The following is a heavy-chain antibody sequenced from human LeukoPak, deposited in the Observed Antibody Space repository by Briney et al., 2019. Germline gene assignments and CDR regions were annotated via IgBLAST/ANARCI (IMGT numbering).Heavy chain of an antibody. CDR2: INPSGGST. CDR3: ARRAGSFASLDY. J-gene: IGHJ4*02. D-gene: IGHD1-26*01. V-gene: IGHV1-46*01. Sequence: ASVKVSCKASGYTFTSYHMYWVRQAPGQGLEWMGIINPSGGSTNYAQEFQGRVTLTRDTSTSTVYMELSSLRSEDTAVYYCARRAGSFASLDYWGQGTLVTVSS. CDR1: GYTFTSYH.